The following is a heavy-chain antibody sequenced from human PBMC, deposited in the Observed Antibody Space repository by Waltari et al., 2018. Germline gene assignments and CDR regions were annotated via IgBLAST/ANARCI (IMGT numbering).Heavy chain of an antibody. V-gene: IGHV4-4*02. J-gene: IGHJ5*02. D-gene: IGHD2-15*01. CDR1: GDSESNSNW. CDR3: ARDRGRGLYLDT. CDR2: VLSSGRT. Sequence: QLQLQESGPALVKPSGTLSLSCDVSGDSESNSNWWSWVRQSPQKGLEWIGQVLSSGRTNYNPSFASRVTMSLDTSNNQFSLRLTSATAADTAVYYCARDRGRGLYLDTWGPGTLVTVSP.